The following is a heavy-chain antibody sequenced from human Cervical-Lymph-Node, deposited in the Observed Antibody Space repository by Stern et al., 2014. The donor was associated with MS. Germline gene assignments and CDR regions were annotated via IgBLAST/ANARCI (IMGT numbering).Heavy chain of an antibody. J-gene: IGHJ4*02. CDR2: IHRDGSIT. Sequence: EDQLVESGGGFVQPGGSLSLSCAASGFSFSIYWMHWVRQTPGKGLEWVSRIHRDGSITNYADSVKGRFTISRDNGKNTLYLQMHSLRAEDTAVYYCATWYEYAWDTWRTVGLEYWGPGVKVTVAP. D-gene: IGHD3-16*01. CDR1: GFSFSIYW. V-gene: IGHV3-74*02. CDR3: ATWYEYAWDTWRTVGLEY.